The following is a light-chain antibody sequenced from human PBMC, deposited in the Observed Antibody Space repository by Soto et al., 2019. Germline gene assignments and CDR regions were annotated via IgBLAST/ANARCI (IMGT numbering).Light chain of an antibody. CDR2: EVS. Sequence: DVVMTQSPLSLPVTLGQPASISCRSSQSPLYRDGNTYLSWFQQRPGQSPRRLIYEVSKRDSGVPDRFSGSGPGTEFTLTISSLQPDDFATYYCQHYNSYSEAFGQGTKVDI. J-gene: IGKJ1*01. CDR1: QSPLYRDGNTY. V-gene: IGKV2-30*01. CDR3: QHYNSYSEA.